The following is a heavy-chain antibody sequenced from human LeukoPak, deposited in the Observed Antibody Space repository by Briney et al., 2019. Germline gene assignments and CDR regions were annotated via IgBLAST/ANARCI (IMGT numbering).Heavy chain of an antibody. V-gene: IGHV4-34*01. D-gene: IGHD3-10*01. CDR2: INHSGST. CDR1: GGSFSGYY. CDR3: ARADAGRITMVRGSFDY. J-gene: IGHJ4*02. Sequence: PSETLSLTCAVYGGSFSGYYWSWIRQPPGKGLEWIGEINHSGSTNYNPSLKSRVTISVDTSKNQFSLKLSSVTAADTAVYYCARADAGRITMVRGSFDYWGQGTLVTVSS.